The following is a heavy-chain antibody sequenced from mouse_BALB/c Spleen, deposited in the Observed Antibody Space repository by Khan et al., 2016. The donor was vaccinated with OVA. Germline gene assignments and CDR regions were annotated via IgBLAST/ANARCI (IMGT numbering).Heavy chain of an antibody. D-gene: IGHD1-1*01. CDR1: GFTFSSYA. CDR2: INSGGSF. V-gene: IGHV5-6-5*01. J-gene: IGHJ1*01. Sequence: EVELVESGGGLVTPGGSLKLSCAASGFTFSSYAMSWVRQSPEKRLEWVASINSGGSFYYSDSVRGRFTISRDNARNILYLQMSSLKSEDTALYYCARGHFYGSSYDDWYFGVWGAGTTVSVAS. CDR3: ARGHFYGSSYDDWYFGV.